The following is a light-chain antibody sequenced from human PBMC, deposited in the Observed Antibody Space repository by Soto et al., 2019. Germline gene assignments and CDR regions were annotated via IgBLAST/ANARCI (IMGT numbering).Light chain of an antibody. CDR2: DAS. J-gene: IGKJ1*01. CDR3: QQRSNWPWT. V-gene: IGKV3-11*01. CDR1: QSSSY. Sequence: EIVLTQSPATLSLSPGERATLSCRASQSSSYLAWYQQKPGQAPRLLIYDASNRATGIPARFSGSGSGTDFTLTISSLEPEDFAVYYCQQRSNWPWTFGQGTRVEIK.